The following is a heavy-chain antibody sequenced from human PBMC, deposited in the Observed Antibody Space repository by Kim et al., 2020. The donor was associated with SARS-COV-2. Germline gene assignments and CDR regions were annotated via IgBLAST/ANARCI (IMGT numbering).Heavy chain of an antibody. CDR3: ARGRGSRFGHGMDV. D-gene: IGHD3-10*01. V-gene: IGHV4-34*01. Sequence: SETLSLTCAVYGGSFSGYYWSWIRQPPGKGLEWIGEINHSGSTNYNPSLKSRVTISVDTSKNQFSLKLSSVTAADTAVYYCARGRGSRFGHGMDVWGQGTTVTVSS. CDR1: GGSFSGYY. J-gene: IGHJ6*02. CDR2: INHSGST.